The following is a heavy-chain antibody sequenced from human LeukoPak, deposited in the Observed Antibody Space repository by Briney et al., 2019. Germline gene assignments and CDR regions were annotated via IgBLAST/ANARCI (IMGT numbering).Heavy chain of an antibody. CDR1: GDSISSGDYY. Sequence: SETLSLTCTVSGDSISSGDYYWSWIRQPAGKGLEWIGTIYYSGSTYYNPSLKSRVTISVDTSMNQFSLRLSSVTAADTAVYYCARHEYSGSYIDYWGQGTLVTVSS. CDR2: IYYSGST. V-gene: IGHV4-39*01. D-gene: IGHD1-26*01. CDR3: ARHEYSGSYIDY. J-gene: IGHJ4*02.